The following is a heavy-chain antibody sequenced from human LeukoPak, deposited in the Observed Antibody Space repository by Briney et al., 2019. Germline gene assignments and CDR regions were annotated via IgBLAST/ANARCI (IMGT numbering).Heavy chain of an antibody. J-gene: IGHJ4*02. V-gene: IGHV1-8*01. CDR2: MNPNSGNT. CDR1: GDTFTTYV. CDR3: ARSTMGARRRYDY. D-gene: IGHD3-10*01. Sequence: ASVKVSCKASGDTFTTYVLNWVRQATGQGLEWMGWMNPNSGNTGYAQNFQGRVTMTMNTSITTAYMELTSLTSEDTAVYYCARSTMGARRRYDYWGLGTLVTVSS.